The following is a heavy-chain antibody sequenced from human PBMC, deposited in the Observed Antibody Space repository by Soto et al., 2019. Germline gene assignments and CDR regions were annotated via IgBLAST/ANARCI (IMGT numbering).Heavy chain of an antibody. D-gene: IGHD2-15*01. Sequence: SETLSLTCTVSGGSISSYYWSWIRQPPGKGLEWIGYIYYSGSTNYNPSLKSRVTISVDTSKNQFSLKLSSVTAADTAVYYCARAGAATLSDFWGQGTLVTVSS. J-gene: IGHJ4*02. V-gene: IGHV4-59*01. CDR1: GGSISSYY. CDR3: ARAGAATLSDF. CDR2: IYYSGST.